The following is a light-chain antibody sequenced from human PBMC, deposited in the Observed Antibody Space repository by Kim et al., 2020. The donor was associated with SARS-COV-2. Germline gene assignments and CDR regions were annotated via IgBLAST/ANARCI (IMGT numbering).Light chain of an antibody. CDR1: QSVTSGN. V-gene: IGKV3-20*01. CDR2: AAS. J-gene: IGKJ1*01. CDR3: QQDGSAPWT. Sequence: EIVLTQSPDTLSLSPGEGATLSCRASQSVTSGNLAWYQHKPGQAPRLLIYAASNRAAGISDRCSGSGSGTDFTLAISRLEPEDCAVYYCQQDGSAPWTFGQGTKVDIK.